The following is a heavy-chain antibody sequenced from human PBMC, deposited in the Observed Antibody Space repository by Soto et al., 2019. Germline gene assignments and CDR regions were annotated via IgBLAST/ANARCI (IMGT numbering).Heavy chain of an antibody. CDR1: GGTFSSYA. CDR2: ISPNSGGT. CDR3: ARSWGVHRDIDY. J-gene: IGHJ4*02. D-gene: IGHD2-8*01. Sequence: ASVKVSCKASGGTFSSYAISWVRQAPGHGLEGMGFISPNSGGTQFAPKFQGLVTMTGDTSLSTVYLDLSRLRSDDTAVYYCARSWGVHRDIDYWGQGTLVTVSS. V-gene: IGHV1-2*04.